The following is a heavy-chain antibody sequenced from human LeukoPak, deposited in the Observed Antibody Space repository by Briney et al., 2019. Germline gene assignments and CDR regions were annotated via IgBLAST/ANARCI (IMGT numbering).Heavy chain of an antibody. CDR2: ISASGGYT. V-gene: IGHV3-23*01. Sequence: GASLRLSCAASGFTFNSYAMNWVRQAPGKGLEWVSGISASGGYTYYADSVKGRFTISRDNSKNTLYLQMNSLRVEDTAVYYCAKDRLPLSSAYYYVPFDYWGQGTLVTVSS. CDR3: AKDRLPLSSAYYYVPFDY. D-gene: IGHD3-22*01. J-gene: IGHJ4*02. CDR1: GFTFNSYA.